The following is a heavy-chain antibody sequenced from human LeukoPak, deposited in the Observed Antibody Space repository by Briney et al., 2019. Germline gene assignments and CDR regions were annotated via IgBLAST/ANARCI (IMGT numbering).Heavy chain of an antibody. CDR3: ARWKSCFYYYYGMDV. Sequence: GGSLRLSCAASRFTVSSNYMSWVRQAPGKGLEWVSVIYSGGSTYYADSVKGRFTISRHNSKNTLYLQMNSLRAEDTAVYYCARWKSCFYYYYGMDVWGQGTTVTVSS. V-gene: IGHV3-53*04. CDR2: IYSGGST. J-gene: IGHJ6*02. D-gene: IGHD2-15*01. CDR1: RFTVSSNY.